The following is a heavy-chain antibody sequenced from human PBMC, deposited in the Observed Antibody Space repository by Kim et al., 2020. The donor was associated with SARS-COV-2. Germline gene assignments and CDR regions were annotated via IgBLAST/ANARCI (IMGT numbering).Heavy chain of an antibody. J-gene: IGHJ6*02. V-gene: IGHV3-7*03. CDR2: QEGSEK. CDR3: GRAMGV. Sequence: QEGSEKYYVDSVKGRFTIPRYNAKNSLFLQMNSLRPEDTALYYCGRAMGVWGQGTAVTVSS.